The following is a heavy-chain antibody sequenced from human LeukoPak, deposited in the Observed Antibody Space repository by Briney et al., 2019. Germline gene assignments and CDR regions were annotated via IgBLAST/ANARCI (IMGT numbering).Heavy chain of an antibody. J-gene: IGHJ6*03. Sequence: SVKVSCKASGGTFSSYAISWVRQAPGQGLEWMGGIIPIFGTANYAQKFQGRATITTDESTSTAYMELSSLRSEDTAVYYCATPLDLDYGGNTPSYYYYMDVWGQGTMVTVSS. D-gene: IGHD4-23*01. CDR3: ATPLDLDYGGNTPSYYYYMDV. CDR1: GGTFSSYA. V-gene: IGHV1-69*05. CDR2: IIPIFGTA.